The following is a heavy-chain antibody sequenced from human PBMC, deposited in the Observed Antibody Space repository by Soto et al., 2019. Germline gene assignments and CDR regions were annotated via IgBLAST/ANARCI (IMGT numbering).Heavy chain of an antibody. CDR2: ISAYNGNT. V-gene: IGHV1-18*04. Sequence: GASVKVSCKASGYTFTSYGISWVRQAPGQGLEWMGWISAYNGNTNYAQKLQGRVTMTTDTSTSTAYMELRSLRSDDTAVYYCASMGHYDILTGYYRPRAFDIWGQGTMVT. CDR1: GYTFTSYG. D-gene: IGHD3-9*01. J-gene: IGHJ3*02. CDR3: ASMGHYDILTGYYRPRAFDI.